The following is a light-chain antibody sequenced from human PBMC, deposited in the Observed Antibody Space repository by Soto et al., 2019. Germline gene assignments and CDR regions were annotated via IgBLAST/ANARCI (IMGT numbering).Light chain of an antibody. J-gene: IGLJ3*02. V-gene: IGLV2-11*01. CDR1: SSDVGDYNY. Sequence: QSVLTQPRSVSGSPGQSVTISCTGTSSDVGDYNYVSWYQHHPGIAPKLIIYEVNKRPSGVPDRFSGSKSGNTASLSISGLQAEDEADYYCCSYAGTYTWVFGGGTQLTAL. CDR3: CSYAGTYTWV. CDR2: EVN.